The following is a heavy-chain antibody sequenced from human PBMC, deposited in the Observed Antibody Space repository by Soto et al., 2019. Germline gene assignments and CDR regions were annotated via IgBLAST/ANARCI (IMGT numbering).Heavy chain of an antibody. CDR3: ASKTYDFWSGYPPYHFDY. CDR2: IIPIFGTA. Sequence: ASVKVSCKASGGTFSSYAISWVRQAPGQGLEWMGGIIPIFGTANYAQKFQGRVTITADKSTSTAYMELSSLRSEDTAVYYRASKTYDFWSGYPPYHFDYWGQGTLVTVSS. CDR1: GGTFSSYA. D-gene: IGHD3-3*01. J-gene: IGHJ4*02. V-gene: IGHV1-69*06.